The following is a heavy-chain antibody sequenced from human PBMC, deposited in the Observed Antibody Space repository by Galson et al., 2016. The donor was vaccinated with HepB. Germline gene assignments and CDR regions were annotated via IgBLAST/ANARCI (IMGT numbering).Heavy chain of an antibody. J-gene: IGHJ4*02. CDR3: ARLRPEYNYAYDY. CDR2: FYGGGTI. D-gene: IGHD5-18*01. V-gene: IGHV3-53*01. Sequence: SLRLSCAASGLTVSSNHMSWVRQAPGKGLEWVSVFYGGGTINYADSVKGRFTVSRENSENTLFLQMNSPRADDTAVYYCARLRPEYNYAYDYWGQGTLVTVSS. CDR1: GLTVSSNH.